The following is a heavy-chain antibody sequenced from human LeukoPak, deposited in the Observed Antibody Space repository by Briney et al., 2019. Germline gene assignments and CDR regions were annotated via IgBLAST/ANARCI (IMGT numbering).Heavy chain of an antibody. Sequence: SVKVSCKASGGTFSSYAISWVRQAPGQGLEWMGGIIPIFGTANYAQKFQGRVTITADESTSTAYMELSSLRSEDTAVYYCARRPSDESNWFDPWGQGTLVTVSS. CDR3: ARRPSDESNWFDP. V-gene: IGHV1-69*13. CDR1: GGTFSSYA. J-gene: IGHJ5*02. CDR2: IIPIFGTA.